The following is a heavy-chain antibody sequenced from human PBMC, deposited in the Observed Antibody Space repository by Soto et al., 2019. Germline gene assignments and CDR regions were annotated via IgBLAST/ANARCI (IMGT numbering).Heavy chain of an antibody. V-gene: IGHV3-30-3*01. J-gene: IGHJ4*02. D-gene: IGHD6-13*01. Sequence: QVQLVESGGGVVQPGRSLRLSCAASGFTFSSYAMHWVLQAPGKGLEWVAVISYDGSNKYYADSVKGRFTISRDNSKNTLYLQMNSLRAEDTAVYYCARERGGGVAAAGLFDYWGQGTLVTVSS. CDR3: ARERGGGVAAAGLFDY. CDR2: ISYDGSNK. CDR1: GFTFSSYA.